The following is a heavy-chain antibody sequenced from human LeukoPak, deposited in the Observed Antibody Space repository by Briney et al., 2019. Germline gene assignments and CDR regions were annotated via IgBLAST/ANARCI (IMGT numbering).Heavy chain of an antibody. CDR2: ISSGSSAI. Sequence: GGSLRLSCEAPGFTLTTYSMTWVRQAPGKGLEWVSIISSGSSAIFSADALKGRFTISRDDAKNLLYLDMNSLRAEDTAVYYCARGHTAVTRHFDFWGQGTLVTVSS. V-gene: IGHV3-21*01. CDR3: ARGHTAVTRHFDF. D-gene: IGHD4-17*01. J-gene: IGHJ4*02. CDR1: GFTLTTYS.